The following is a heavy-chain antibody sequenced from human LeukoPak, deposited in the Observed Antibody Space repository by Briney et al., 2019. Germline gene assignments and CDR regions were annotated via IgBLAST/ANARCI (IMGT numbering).Heavy chain of an antibody. Sequence: ASVKVSCKASGYTFSSYGISWLRQGPGQGLEWMGWLSSYNGNTNYAQKVQGRATMTTDTSTNTAYMELRSLRSDDTAVYYCARDLARHPPYYYFYMDVWGKGTTVTVSS. J-gene: IGHJ6*03. CDR2: LSSYNGNT. CDR3: ARDLARHPPYYYFYMDV. V-gene: IGHV1-18*01. D-gene: IGHD3-16*01. CDR1: GYTFSSYG.